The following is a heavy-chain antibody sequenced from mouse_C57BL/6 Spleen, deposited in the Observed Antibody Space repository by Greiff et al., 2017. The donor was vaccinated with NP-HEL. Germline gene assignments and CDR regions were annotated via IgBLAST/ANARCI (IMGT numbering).Heavy chain of an antibody. J-gene: IGHJ4*01. V-gene: IGHV8-12*01. CDR3: ARREGFCAMDY. Sequence: VMLVESGPGILQSSQTLSLSCSFSGFSLSTSGMGVSWIRQPSGKGLEWLAHIYWDDDKRYNPSLKSRLTISKDTSRNQVFLKITSVDTADTATDYCARREGFCAMDYWGQGTSVTVSS. D-gene: IGHD3-3*01. CDR1: GFSLSTSGMG. CDR2: IYWDDDK.